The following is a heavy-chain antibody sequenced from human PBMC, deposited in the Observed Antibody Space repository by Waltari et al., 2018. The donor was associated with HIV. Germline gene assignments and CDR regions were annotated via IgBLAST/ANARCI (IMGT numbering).Heavy chain of an antibody. CDR3: ARTYCSGGGCYSELDF. J-gene: IGHJ4*02. Sequence: EVQLVQSGAEVKKPGESLKISCKGSGYSFTSYWINWVRQMPGKRLSWMGINYPDYSDTRYSPSFQVQVTISADKSINTAYLQWSSLKASDTAMYYCARTYCSGGGCYSELDFWGQGTLVTVSS. CDR1: GYSFTSYW. CDR2: NYPDYSDT. V-gene: IGHV5-51*01. D-gene: IGHD2-15*01.